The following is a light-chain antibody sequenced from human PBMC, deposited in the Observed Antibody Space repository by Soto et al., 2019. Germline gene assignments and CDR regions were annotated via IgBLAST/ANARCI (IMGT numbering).Light chain of an antibody. CDR3: SSYITSTTFV. CDR1: SSDVGAYNY. Sequence: QSALTQPASVSGSPGQSITISCTGTSSDVGAYNYVSWYQQYPGKAPQLMIYEVSNRPSGVSHRFSGSKSGNTASLTISGLQAEDEAEYYCSSYITSTTFVFGTGTKVTVL. J-gene: IGLJ1*01. V-gene: IGLV2-14*01. CDR2: EVS.